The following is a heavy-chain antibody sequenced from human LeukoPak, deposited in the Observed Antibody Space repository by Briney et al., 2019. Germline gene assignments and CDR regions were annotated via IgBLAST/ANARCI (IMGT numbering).Heavy chain of an antibody. CDR1: GGTFSSYA. CDR3: ARDDWSGSPRPGDY. J-gene: IGHJ4*02. Sequence: SVKVSCKASGGTFSSYAISWVRQAPGQGLEWMGGIIPIFGTANYAQKFQGRVTITADESTSTAYMELSSLRSEDTAMYYCARDDWSGSPRPGDYWGQGTLVTVSS. CDR2: IIPIFGTA. D-gene: IGHD3-3*01. V-gene: IGHV1-69*13.